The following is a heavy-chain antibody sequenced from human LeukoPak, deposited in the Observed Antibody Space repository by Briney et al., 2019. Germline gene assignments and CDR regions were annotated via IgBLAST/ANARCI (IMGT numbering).Heavy chain of an antibody. V-gene: IGHV1-46*01. CDR2: INPTGGST. CDR3: ARTAARRFDY. CDR1: GYTFTSYH. J-gene: IGHJ4*02. Sequence: ASVKVSCKASGYTFTSYHINWVRQAPGQGLEWMGIINPTGGSTTYAQKFQGRVTMTRDTSTSTVYMELSSLRSDDTAVYYCARTAARRFDYWGQGTLVTVSS. D-gene: IGHD6-6*01.